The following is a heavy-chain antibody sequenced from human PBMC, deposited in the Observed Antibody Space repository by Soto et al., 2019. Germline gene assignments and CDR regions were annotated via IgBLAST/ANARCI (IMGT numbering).Heavy chain of an antibody. V-gene: IGHV1-8*01. CDR3: ARDPNEIGSGSDSKGMDV. CDR1: GYTFTSYD. D-gene: IGHD3-10*01. Sequence: ASVKVSCKASGYTFTSYDINWVRQATGQGLEWMGWMNPNSGNTGYAQKFQGRVTMTRNTSISTAYMELSSLRSEDTAVYYCARDPNEIGSGSDSKGMDVWGKGTTVTVSS. CDR2: MNPNSGNT. J-gene: IGHJ6*04.